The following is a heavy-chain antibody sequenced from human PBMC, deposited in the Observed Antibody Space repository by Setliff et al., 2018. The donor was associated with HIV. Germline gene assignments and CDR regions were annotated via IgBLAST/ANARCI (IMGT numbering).Heavy chain of an antibody. D-gene: IGHD6-13*01. Sequence: GESLKISCKALDYTFTTYWIGWVRQMPGEGLEWMGITYPDDSNIRYNPSFQNQVTISADKSITTAYLQINNLKASDTATYYCARRDGRSMNAFQIWGPGTVVTVSS. CDR1: DYTFTTYW. CDR2: TYPDDSNI. CDR3: ARRDGRSMNAFQI. V-gene: IGHV5-51*01. J-gene: IGHJ3*01.